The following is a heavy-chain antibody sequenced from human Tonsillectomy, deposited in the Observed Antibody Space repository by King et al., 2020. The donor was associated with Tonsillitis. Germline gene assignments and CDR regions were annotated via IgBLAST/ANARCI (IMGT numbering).Heavy chain of an antibody. J-gene: IGHJ5*02. V-gene: IGHV3-23*04. CDR2: ISGSGGST. CDR3: AKDLWFGEIFNNWFDP. Sequence: VQLVESGGGLVQPGGSLRLSCAASGFTFSSYAMSWVRQAPGKGLEWVSTISGSGGSTYYADSVKGRFTISRDNSKNTLYLQMNSLRVEDTAVYYCAKDLWFGEIFNNWFDPWGQGTLVTVS. D-gene: IGHD3-10*01. CDR1: GFTFSSYA.